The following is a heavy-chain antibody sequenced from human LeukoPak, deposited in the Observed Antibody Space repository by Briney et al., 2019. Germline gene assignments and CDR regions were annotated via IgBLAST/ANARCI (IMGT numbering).Heavy chain of an antibody. CDR2: IYYSGST. V-gene: IGHV4-39*07. CDR1: GGSISSSSYY. J-gene: IGHJ3*02. CDR3: ARAYYDFWSGSSGAFDI. D-gene: IGHD3-3*01. Sequence: PSETLSLTCTVSGGSISSSSYYWGWIRQPPGKGLEWIGSIYYSGSTYYNPSLKSRVTISVDTSKNQFSLKLSSVTAADTAVYYCARAYYDFWSGSSGAFDIWGQGTMVTVSS.